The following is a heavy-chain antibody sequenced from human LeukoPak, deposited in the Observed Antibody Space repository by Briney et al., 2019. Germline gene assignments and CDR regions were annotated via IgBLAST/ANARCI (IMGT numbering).Heavy chain of an antibody. CDR3: ARTRTLPVAGGFDT. Sequence: GGSLRLSCAASGFTFSSYWMHWVRQGPGKGLVWVSRISTDGSSTDYADSVKGRFTISRENAKNTLYLQMNSLRAEDTAVYYCARTRTLPVAGGFDTWGQGSLVTVSS. V-gene: IGHV3-74*01. CDR1: GFTFSSYW. D-gene: IGHD6-13*01. CDR2: ISTDGSST. J-gene: IGHJ5*02.